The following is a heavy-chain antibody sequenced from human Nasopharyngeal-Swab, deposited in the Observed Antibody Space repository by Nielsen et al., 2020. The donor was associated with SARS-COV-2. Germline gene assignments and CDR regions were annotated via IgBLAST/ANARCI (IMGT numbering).Heavy chain of an antibody. Sequence: GVSLRLSCSASGFTFSSYAMHWVRQAPGKGLEYVSAISSNGGSTYYADSVKGRFTISRDNSKNTLYLQMSRLRAKDTAVYYCVKGIDYDFWSGYHDYWGQGTLVTVSS. CDR1: GFTFSSYA. CDR2: ISSNGGST. J-gene: IGHJ4*02. CDR3: VKGIDYDFWSGYHDY. D-gene: IGHD3-3*01. V-gene: IGHV3-64D*06.